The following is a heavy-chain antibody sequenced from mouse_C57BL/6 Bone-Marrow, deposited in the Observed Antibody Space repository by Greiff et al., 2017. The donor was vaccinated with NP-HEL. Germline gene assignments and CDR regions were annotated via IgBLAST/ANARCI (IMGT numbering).Heavy chain of an antibody. V-gene: IGHV5-16*02. J-gene: IGHJ2*01. CDR2: INYDGSST. CDR3: ARRDSSGLDY. D-gene: IGHD3-2*02. Sequence: EVQVVESEGGLVQPGSSMKLSCTASGFTFSDYYMAWVRQVPEKGLEWVANINYDGSSTYYLDSLKSRFIISRDNAKNILYLQMRSLKSEDTATYYCARRDSSGLDYWGQGTTLTVSS. CDR1: GFTFSDYY.